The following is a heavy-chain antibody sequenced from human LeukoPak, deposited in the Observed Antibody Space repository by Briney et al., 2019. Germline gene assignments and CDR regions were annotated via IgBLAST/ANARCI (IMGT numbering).Heavy chain of an antibody. CDR2: IYTSGST. D-gene: IGHD3-10*01. CDR3: SREVYGSGSYYISDY. J-gene: IGHJ4*02. CDR1: GGSISSGSYY. Sequence: PSETLSLTCTVSGGSISSGSYYWSWIRQPAGKGLEWIGRIYTSGSTNYNPSLKSRVTISVDTCKNQYSLKLSSVTAADTAVYYCSREVYGSGSYYISDYWGQGTLVTVSS. V-gene: IGHV4-61*02.